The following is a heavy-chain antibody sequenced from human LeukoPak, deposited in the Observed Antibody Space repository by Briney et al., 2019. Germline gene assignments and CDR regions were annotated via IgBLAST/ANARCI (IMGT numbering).Heavy chain of an antibody. V-gene: IGHV3-64D*09. D-gene: IGHD6-19*01. CDR3: VKPYSSGWYYFDY. CDR1: GFTFSSYA. CDR2: ISSNGGST. J-gene: IGHJ4*02. Sequence: GGSLRLSCSASGFTFSSYAMHWVRQAPGKGLEYVSAISSNGGSTYYADSVKGRFTISRDNSKNTLYLQMSSLRAEGTAVYYCVKPYSSGWYYFDYWGQGTLVTVSS.